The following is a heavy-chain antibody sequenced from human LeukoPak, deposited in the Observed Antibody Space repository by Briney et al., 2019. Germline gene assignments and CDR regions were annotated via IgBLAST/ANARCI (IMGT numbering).Heavy chain of an antibody. D-gene: IGHD2-2*01. CDR2: ISYSGST. CDR1: GGSISSDAYF. CDR3: AAIVVVLPAIAY. Sequence: PSETLSLTCTVSGGSISSDAYFWSWIRQHPGKGLEWIGYISYSGSTYYNPSLKSRITISVDTSKNQFSLNLSSVTAADTAVYFCAAIVVVLPAIAYWGQGTLVTVSS. J-gene: IGHJ4*02. V-gene: IGHV4-31*03.